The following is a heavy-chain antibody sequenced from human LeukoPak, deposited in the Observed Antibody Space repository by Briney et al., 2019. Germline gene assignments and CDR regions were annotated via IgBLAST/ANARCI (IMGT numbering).Heavy chain of an antibody. V-gene: IGHV3-7*01. CDR2: IKEDGSEK. J-gene: IGHJ3*02. Sequence: GGSLKLSCAGSGFTLSSYWMTWVRQAPGKGLEWVANIKEDGSEKNYVDSVKGRFTISRDNAENSLYLQMGSLRVEDTAVYYCARDNPPNYDVLTGYYDVFDIWGHGTMVTVSS. CDR3: ARDNPPNYDVLTGYYDVFDI. CDR1: GFTLSSYW. D-gene: IGHD3-9*01.